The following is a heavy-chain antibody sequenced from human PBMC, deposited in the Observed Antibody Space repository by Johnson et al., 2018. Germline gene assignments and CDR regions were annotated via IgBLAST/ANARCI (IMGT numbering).Heavy chain of an antibody. V-gene: IGHV3-30*18. CDR3: AKGWGEDAFDI. CDR2: ISYDGSNK. J-gene: IGHJ3*02. D-gene: IGHD3-16*01. Sequence: QVQLVQSGGGVVQPGRSLRLSCAASGFTFSSYGMHWVRQAPGKGLEWVAVISYDGSNKYYADSVKGRFTISRDNSKNTVYLPMNSLRADDTAVYYCAKGWGEDAFDIWGQGTMVTVSS. CDR1: GFTFSSYG.